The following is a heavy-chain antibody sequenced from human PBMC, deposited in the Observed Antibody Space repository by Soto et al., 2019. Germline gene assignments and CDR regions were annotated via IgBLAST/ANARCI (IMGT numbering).Heavy chain of an antibody. D-gene: IGHD1-26*01. CDR2: IWYDESNK. CDR1: GFNFSSYG. J-gene: IGHJ4*02. CDR3: ARAGLLLDY. V-gene: IGHV3-33*01. Sequence: QVQLVESGGGVVQPGRSLRLSCAASGFNFSSYGMHWVRQAPGKGLEWVAVIWYDESNKYYADSVKGRFTISRDISKNTLYLHVNSLGADDTAVYYCARAGLLLDYWGQGTLVTVSS.